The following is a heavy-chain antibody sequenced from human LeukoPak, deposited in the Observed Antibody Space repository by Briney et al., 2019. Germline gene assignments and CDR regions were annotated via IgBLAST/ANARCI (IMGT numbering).Heavy chain of an antibody. CDR3: ARYDVGWYYFDY. CDR1: GGSISSSNW. J-gene: IGHJ4*02. D-gene: IGHD6-19*01. V-gene: IGHV4-4*02. Sequence: SETLSLTCVVSGGSISSSNWWSWVRQPPEKGLEWIGEIYHGGSTNYNPSLKSRVTISADKSKNQFSLKLSSVTAADTAVYYCARYDVGWYYFDYWGQGTLVTVSS. CDR2: IYHGGST.